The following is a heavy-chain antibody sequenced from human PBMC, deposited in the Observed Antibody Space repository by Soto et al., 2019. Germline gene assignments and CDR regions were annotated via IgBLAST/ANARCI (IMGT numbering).Heavy chain of an antibody. V-gene: IGHV3-23*01. J-gene: IGHJ4*02. CDR2: ISGSGGST. D-gene: IGHD1-26*01. CDR1: GFTFSSYA. Sequence: EVQLLESGGGLVQPGGSLRLSCAASGFTFSSYAMRWVRQAPVKGLEWVSAISGSGGSTYYADSVKGRCTISRDNSKNTLYLQMNSLRAEDTAVYYCSRRGSGSDFYYWGQGTRVTVSS. CDR3: SRRGSGSDFYY.